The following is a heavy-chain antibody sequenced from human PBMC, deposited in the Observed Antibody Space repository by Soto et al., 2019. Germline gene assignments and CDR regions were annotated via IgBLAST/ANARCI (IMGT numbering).Heavy chain of an antibody. J-gene: IGHJ4*02. CDR1: GFSLSTSEVG. D-gene: IGHD6-13*01. V-gene: IGHV2-5*02. Sequence: QITLKESGPTMVKPTQTLTLTCTFSGFSLSTSEVGVGWIRQPPGKALELLARLYWDDDNRYNPSLKSRLTSTKDTSKKQVVLTLANMDPVATATYYCVHRAGMGGNSCLPGHWGQGTLVTVSS. CDR2: LYWDDDN. CDR3: VHRAGMGGNSCLPGH.